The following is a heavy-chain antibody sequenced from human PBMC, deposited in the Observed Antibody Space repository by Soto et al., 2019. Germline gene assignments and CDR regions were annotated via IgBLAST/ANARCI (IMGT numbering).Heavy chain of an antibody. CDR3: ARRNGWYSGGNWFDP. Sequence: LGESLKISCKGSGYSFTSYWIGWVRQMPGKGLEWMGIIYPGDSDTRYSPSFQGQVTISADKSISAAYPQWSSLKASDTAMYYCARRNGWYSGGNWFDPWGQGTLVTVSS. D-gene: IGHD6-19*01. CDR1: GYSFTSYW. J-gene: IGHJ5*02. CDR2: IYPGDSDT. V-gene: IGHV5-51*01.